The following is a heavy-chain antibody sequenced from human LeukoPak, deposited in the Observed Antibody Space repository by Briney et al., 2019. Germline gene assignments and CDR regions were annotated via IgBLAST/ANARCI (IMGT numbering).Heavy chain of an antibody. V-gene: IGHV3-23*01. J-gene: IGHJ4*02. D-gene: IGHD3-10*01. CDR3: ARGLLWFGELEPPLDY. Sequence: GGSLRLSCAASGFTFSSYSMSWVRQAPGKGLEWVSAISGSGGSTYYADSVKGRFTISRDNSKNTLYLQMNSLRAEDTAVYYCARGLLWFGELEPPLDYWGQGTLVTVSS. CDR2: ISGSGGST. CDR1: GFTFSSYS.